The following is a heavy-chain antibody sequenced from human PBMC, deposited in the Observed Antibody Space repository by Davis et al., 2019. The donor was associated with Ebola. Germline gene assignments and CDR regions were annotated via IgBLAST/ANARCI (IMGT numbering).Heavy chain of an antibody. CDR3: AKGRYCSSTSCYNYYYYGMDV. V-gene: IGHV3-7*03. J-gene: IGHJ6*02. CDR1: GFTFSSYW. Sequence: PGGSLRLSCAASGFTFSSYWMSWVRQAPGKGLEWVANIKQDGSEKYYVDSVKGRFTISRDNSKNTLYLQMNSLRAEDTAVYYCAKGRYCSSTSCYNYYYYGMDVWGQGTTVTVSS. CDR2: IKQDGSEK. D-gene: IGHD2-2*02.